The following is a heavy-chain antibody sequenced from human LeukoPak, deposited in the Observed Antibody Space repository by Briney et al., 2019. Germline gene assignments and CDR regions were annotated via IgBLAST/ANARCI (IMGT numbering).Heavy chain of an antibody. CDR2: IKQDGSVK. Sequence: PTGGSLRLSCAASGFTFSTSWMSWVRQAPGKGLEWVANIKQDGSVKYYVDSVKGRFTISRDNAKNSVYLQMNSLRTEDTAVYYCARGPHWGQGTLVTVSS. CDR1: GFTFSTSW. V-gene: IGHV3-7*01. CDR3: ARGPH. J-gene: IGHJ4*02.